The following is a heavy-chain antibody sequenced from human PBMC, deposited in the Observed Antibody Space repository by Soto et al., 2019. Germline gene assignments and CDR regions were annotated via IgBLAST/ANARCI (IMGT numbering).Heavy chain of an antibody. CDR2: ILYDGSNK. Sequence: QVQLVESGGGVVQPGRSLRLSCAASGFTFNTYGMHWVRQAPGKGLEWVALILYDGSNKYYADSVKGRFTISRDNSKNTLSLQMHSLRAEDTAGYYCTKDTFGGYDFYYYYYMDVWGKGTTVTVSS. J-gene: IGHJ6*03. V-gene: IGHV3-30*18. CDR3: TKDTFGGYDFYYYYYMDV. D-gene: IGHD5-12*01. CDR1: GFTFNTYG.